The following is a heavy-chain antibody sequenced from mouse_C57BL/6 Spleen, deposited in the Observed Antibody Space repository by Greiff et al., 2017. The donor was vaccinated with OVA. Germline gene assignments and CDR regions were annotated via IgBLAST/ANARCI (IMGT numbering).Heavy chain of an antibody. J-gene: IGHJ3*01. D-gene: IGHD2-5*01. CDR3: AISLYSNYPAWFAY. V-gene: IGHV1-74*01. Sequence: QVQLQQPGAELVKPGASVKVSCKASGYTFTSYWMHWVKQRPGQGLEWIGRIHPSDSDTNYNQKFKGKATLTVDKSSSPAYMQLSSLTSEDSAVYYCAISLYSNYPAWFAYWGQGTLVTVSA. CDR1: GYTFTSYW. CDR2: IHPSDSDT.